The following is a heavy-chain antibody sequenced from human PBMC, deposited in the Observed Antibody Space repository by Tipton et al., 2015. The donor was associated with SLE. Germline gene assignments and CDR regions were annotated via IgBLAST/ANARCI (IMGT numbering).Heavy chain of an antibody. CDR1: GGSFSGYY. CDR3: ARLFGIAARPRDWFDP. J-gene: IGHJ5*02. CDR2: INHSGST. D-gene: IGHD6-6*01. V-gene: IGHV4-34*01. Sequence: TLSLTCAVYGGSFSGYYWSWIRQPPGKGLEWIGEINHSGSTNYNPSLKSRVTISVDTSKNQFSLKLSSVTAADTAVYYCARLFGIAARPRDWFDPWGQGTLVTVSS.